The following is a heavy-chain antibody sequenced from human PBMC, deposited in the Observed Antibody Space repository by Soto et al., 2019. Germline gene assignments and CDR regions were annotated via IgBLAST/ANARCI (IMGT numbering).Heavy chain of an antibody. D-gene: IGHD3-3*01. V-gene: IGHV4-4*08. CDR1: TSSMRAYY. J-gene: IGHJ4*01. Sequence: SQTLSLTCSVSTSSMRAYYWTWIRQLPGKELAWIGQISHTGRTKYNPSLESRVTISVDTSRKQFSLKVTSVTAADTALYDCARDDSTGLFDFWGHGTLVTVSS. CDR2: ISHTGRT. CDR3: ARDDSTGLFDF.